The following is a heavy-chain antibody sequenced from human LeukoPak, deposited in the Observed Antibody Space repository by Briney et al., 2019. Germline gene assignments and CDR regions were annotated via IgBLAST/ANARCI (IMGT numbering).Heavy chain of an antibody. CDR2: IYSGGGT. J-gene: IGHJ3*02. CDR1: GFTVSSNY. D-gene: IGHD6-19*01. CDR3: ARGAVGDHDAFDI. Sequence: GGSLRLSCAASGFTVSSNYMSWVRQAPGKGLEWVSVIYSGGGTYYADSVKGRFTISRDNSKNTLYLQMNSLRAEDTAVYYCARGAVGDHDAFDIWGQGTMVTVSS. V-gene: IGHV3-53*01.